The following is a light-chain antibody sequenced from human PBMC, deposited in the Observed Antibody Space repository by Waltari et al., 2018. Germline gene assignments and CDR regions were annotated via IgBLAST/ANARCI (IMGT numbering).Light chain of an antibody. CDR1: QSVLSSSNNKNY. Sequence: DIVMTQSPDSLAVSLGERATINCKSSQSVLSSSNNKNYLGLYQQKPGQPPKLLVSWASTRESWVPDRFSGSGSGTDFTLTISSLQAEDVAVYYCQQCYNFPYTFGQGTKLEIK. V-gene: IGKV4-1*01. CDR2: WAS. J-gene: IGKJ2*01. CDR3: QQCYNFPYT.